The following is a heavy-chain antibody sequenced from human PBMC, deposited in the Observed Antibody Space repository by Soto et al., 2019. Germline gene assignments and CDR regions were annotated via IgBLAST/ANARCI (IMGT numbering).Heavy chain of an antibody. CDR2: TYYRSKWYS. V-gene: IGHV6-1*01. D-gene: IGHD3-22*01. J-gene: IGHJ4*02. Sequence: SQTLSLTCAISGDSVSNNNAAWNWIRQSPSGGLEWLGRTYYRSKWYSEYAISVQSRITVNADTSKNQVSLQLDSVTPDDTAVYYCARGDYYDSSGYYGQFDYWGQGTLVAVSS. CDR1: GDSVSNNNAA. CDR3: ARGDYYDSSGYYGQFDY.